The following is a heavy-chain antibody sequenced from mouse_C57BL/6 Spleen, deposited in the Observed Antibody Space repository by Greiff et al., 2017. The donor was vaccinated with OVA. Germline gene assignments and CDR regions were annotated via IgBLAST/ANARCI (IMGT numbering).Heavy chain of an antibody. V-gene: IGHV2-6-1*01. D-gene: IGHD1-1*01. Sequence: QVQLKESGPGLVAPSQSLSITCTVSGFSLTSYGVHWVRQPPGKGLEWLVVIWSDGSTTYNSALKSRLSISKDNSKSQVFLKMNSLQTDDTAMYYCARHGGYYGSSYGYFDVWGTGTTVTVSS. CDR2: IWSDGST. CDR3: ARHGGYYGSSYGYFDV. CDR1: GFSLTSYG. J-gene: IGHJ1*03.